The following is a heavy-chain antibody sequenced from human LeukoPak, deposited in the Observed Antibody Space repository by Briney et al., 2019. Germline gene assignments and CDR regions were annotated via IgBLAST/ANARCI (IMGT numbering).Heavy chain of an antibody. CDR3: AKWMVRNDFWSGAFDI. Sequence: GGSLRLSCAASGFTFNSYPMGWVRQAPGQGLEWVSAVSGSAYSKYYADSVKGRFTISRDNSKNTLYLQMNSLRAEDTAVYFCAKWMVRNDFWSGAFDIWGQGTMVTVSS. V-gene: IGHV3-23*01. CDR1: GFTFNSYP. D-gene: IGHD3-3*01. J-gene: IGHJ3*02. CDR2: VSGSAYSK.